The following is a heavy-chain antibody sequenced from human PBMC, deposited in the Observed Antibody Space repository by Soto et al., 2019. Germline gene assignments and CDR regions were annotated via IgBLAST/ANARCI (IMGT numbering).Heavy chain of an antibody. D-gene: IGHD3-10*01. Sequence: EVQLVESGGGLVQPGGSLGLSCAASGFTFSSYWMSWVRLAPGKGLEWVAHIKQSGSDRYYVDSVRGRFTISRDNAKNSLYLQMNSLRVVDTVMYYCASVKSWAVSPWGQGTLVTVSS. CDR3: ASVKSWAVSP. CDR1: GFTFSSYW. CDR2: IKQSGSDR. V-gene: IGHV3-7*01. J-gene: IGHJ5*02.